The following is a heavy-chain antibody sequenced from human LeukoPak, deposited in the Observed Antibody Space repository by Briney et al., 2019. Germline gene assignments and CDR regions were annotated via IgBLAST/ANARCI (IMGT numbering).Heavy chain of an antibody. V-gene: IGHV4-59*01. CDR3: ARLDYYHFDY. Sequence: SETLSLTCTVSGGSISRYYWSWIRQPPGXGLEWIGYISYSGSTKYNPSLMSRVTISVDTSKNQFSLKLSSATAADTAVYYCARLDYYHFDYWGQGTVVTVSS. J-gene: IGHJ4*02. CDR2: ISYSGST. CDR1: GGSISRYY. D-gene: IGHD3-22*01.